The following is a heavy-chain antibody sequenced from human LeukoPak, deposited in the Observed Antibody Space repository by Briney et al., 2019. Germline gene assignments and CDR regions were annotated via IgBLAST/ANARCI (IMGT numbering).Heavy chain of an antibody. J-gene: IGHJ4*02. CDR3: VRDGGVSGYDLLDY. Sequence: GGSLRLSCAASGFIFSNYWMTWVRQAPGKGLEWVAQINQDGSKEYYIDSVKARFSISRDNARNSLSLQMNSLRAEDTAVYYCVRDGGVSGYDLLDYWGQGTLVTVSS. CDR2: INQDGSKE. V-gene: IGHV3-7*01. CDR1: GFIFSNYW. D-gene: IGHD5-12*01.